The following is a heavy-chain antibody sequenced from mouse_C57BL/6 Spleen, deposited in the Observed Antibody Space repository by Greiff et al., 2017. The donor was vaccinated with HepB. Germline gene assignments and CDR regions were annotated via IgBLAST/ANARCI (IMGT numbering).Heavy chain of an antibody. CDR1: GYSFTGYY. Sequence: VQLKQSGPELVKPGASVKISCKASGYSFTGYYMNWVKQSPEKSLEWIGEINPSTGGTTYNQKFKAKATLTVDKSSSTAYMQLKSLTSEDSAVYYCARGPYFDYWGQGTTLTVSS. J-gene: IGHJ2*01. CDR3: ARGPYFDY. CDR2: INPSTGGT. V-gene: IGHV1-42*01.